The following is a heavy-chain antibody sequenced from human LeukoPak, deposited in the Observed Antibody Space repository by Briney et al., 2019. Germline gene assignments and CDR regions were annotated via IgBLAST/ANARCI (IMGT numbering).Heavy chain of an antibody. CDR1: GYTFTSYD. J-gene: IGHJ6*03. CDR2: MNPNSGNT. CDR3: ARAPRGALVPAYSSYSYRAV. V-gene: IGHV1-8*01. Sequence: ASVKVSCKASGYTFTSYDINWVRQATGQGLEWMGWMNPNSGNTGYARKFQGRVTMTRNTSISTAYMELSSLRSEDTAVYYCARAPRGALVPAYSSYSYRAVWGKGPRVPVP. D-gene: IGHD2-2*01.